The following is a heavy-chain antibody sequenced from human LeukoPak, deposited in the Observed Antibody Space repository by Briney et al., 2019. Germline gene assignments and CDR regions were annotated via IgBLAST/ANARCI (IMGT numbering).Heavy chain of an antibody. D-gene: IGHD5-24*01. Sequence: GGSLRLSCGVSGFTFSAYAMTWVRQAPGKGLEWVSLISGRGGGSYYADSVKGRFTIFRDNAKNTLYLQMNSLRAEDTAVYYCARAGTEDGYNIYFDHWGQGTLVTVSS. CDR3: ARAGTEDGYNIYFDH. J-gene: IGHJ4*02. CDR2: ISGRGGGS. CDR1: GFTFSAYA. V-gene: IGHV3-23*01.